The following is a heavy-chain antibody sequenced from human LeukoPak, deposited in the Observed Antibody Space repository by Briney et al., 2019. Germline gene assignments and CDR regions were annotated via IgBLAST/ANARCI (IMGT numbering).Heavy chain of an antibody. CDR1: GYSISSGYY. CDR3: ARSWNYGRAVEAFDI. Sequence: PSETLSLTCSVSGYSISSGYYWGWIRQPPGKGLDWIGSMYHSGSTYSNPTLKSRVTISVDTSKNQFSLNLNSVTAADTAVYYCARSWNYGRAVEAFDIWGQGTMVTVSS. CDR2: MYHSGST. J-gene: IGHJ3*02. D-gene: IGHD1-7*01. V-gene: IGHV4-38-2*01.